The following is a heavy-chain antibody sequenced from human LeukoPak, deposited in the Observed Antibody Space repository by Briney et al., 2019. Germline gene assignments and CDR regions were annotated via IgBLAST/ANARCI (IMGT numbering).Heavy chain of an antibody. CDR1: GGSISSSSYY. CDR2: IYYSGST. D-gene: IGHD3-10*01. Sequence: PSETLSLTCTVSGGSISSSSYYWGWIRQPPGKGLECIGSIYYSGSTNYKSSLKSRVTISVDTSKNQFSLKLSSVTAADTAVYYCARTTTVRGTYYMDVWGKGTTVTISS. J-gene: IGHJ6*03. V-gene: IGHV4-39*01. CDR3: ARTTTVRGTYYMDV.